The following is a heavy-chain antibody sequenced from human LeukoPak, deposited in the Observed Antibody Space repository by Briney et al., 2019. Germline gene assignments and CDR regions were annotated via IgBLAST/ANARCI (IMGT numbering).Heavy chain of an antibody. V-gene: IGHV4-34*01. J-gene: IGHJ5*02. CDR3: ARRDQQLVQDRWFDP. CDR1: GGSFSGYY. CDR2: INHSGST. Sequence: KPSETLSLTCAVYGGSFSGYYWSWIRQPPGKGLEWIGEINHSGSTNYNPSLKSRVTISVDTSKNQFSLKLSSVTAADTAVYYCARRDQQLVQDRWFDPWGQGTLVTVSS. D-gene: IGHD6-13*01.